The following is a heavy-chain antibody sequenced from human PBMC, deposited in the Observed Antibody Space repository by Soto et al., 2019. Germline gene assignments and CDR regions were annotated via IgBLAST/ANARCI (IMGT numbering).Heavy chain of an antibody. CDR3: ARDLGYRSGSSFYWFDP. Sequence: ASETLSLTCTVSGGSISSYYWSWIRQPPGKGLEWIGYIYYSGSTNYNPSLKSRVTISVDTSKNQFSLKLSSVTAAPTAVYYCARDLGYRSGSSFYWFDPWGQGTLVTVSS. CDR1: GGSISSYY. J-gene: IGHJ5*02. CDR2: IYYSGST. D-gene: IGHD2-15*01. V-gene: IGHV4-59*01.